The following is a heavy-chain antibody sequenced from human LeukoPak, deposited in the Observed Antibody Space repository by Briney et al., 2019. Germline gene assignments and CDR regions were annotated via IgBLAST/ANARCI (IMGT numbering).Heavy chain of an antibody. V-gene: IGHV3-7*01. CDR3: ARDEWAGTVAY. D-gene: IGHD6-19*01. CDR1: GFTFDKYW. CDR2: IKQDGSEK. Sequence: GGSLRLSCAASGFTFDKYWMNWVRQAPGKGLEWVANIKQDGSEKYYVDSVKGRFTISRDNAKNSLFLQMDSLRAEDTAVYYCARDEWAGTVAYWGQGTLVTVSS. J-gene: IGHJ4*02.